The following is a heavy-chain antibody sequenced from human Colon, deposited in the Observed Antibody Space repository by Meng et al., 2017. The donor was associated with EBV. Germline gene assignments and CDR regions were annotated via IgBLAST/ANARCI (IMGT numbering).Heavy chain of an antibody. Sequence: QVQLRGAGPAPGKPSETLSLTCAVSGDSITNHNWWAWVRQPPGKGLEWIGEIPHRGSSAYNPSLKSRVTISIDTSKNQFSLKLSSVTAADTAVYYCARGPSRWLQFSFDYWGQGTLVTVSS. CDR1: GDSITNHNW. CDR2: IPHRGSS. D-gene: IGHD5-24*01. V-gene: IGHV4-4*02. CDR3: ARGPSRWLQFSFDY. J-gene: IGHJ4*02.